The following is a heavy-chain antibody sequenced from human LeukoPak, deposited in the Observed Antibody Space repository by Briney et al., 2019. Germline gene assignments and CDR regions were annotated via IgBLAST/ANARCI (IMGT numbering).Heavy chain of an antibody. Sequence: SVKASCKASGGTFSSYAISWVRQAPGQGLEWMGGIIPIFGTANYAQKFQGRVTITTDESTSTAYMELSSLRSEDTAVHYCARSYLPSYSGSYYFEGWGQGTLVTVSS. CDR2: IIPIFGTA. CDR1: GGTFSSYA. J-gene: IGHJ4*02. D-gene: IGHD1-26*01. CDR3: ARSYLPSYSGSYYFEG. V-gene: IGHV1-69*05.